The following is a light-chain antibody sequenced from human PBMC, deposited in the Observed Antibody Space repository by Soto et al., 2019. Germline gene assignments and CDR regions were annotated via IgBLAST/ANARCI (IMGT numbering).Light chain of an antibody. CDR2: HTS. V-gene: IGLV7-46*01. J-gene: IGLJ2*01. CDR3: LISYSGVVV. CDR1: TGAVTRGHY. Sequence: QAVVTQEPSVTVSPGGTVTLTCGSSTGAVTRGHYPYWLQRKPGQAPKTLIYHTSDKHSWTPARFSGSLLGGKAALTLSGAQPEDEAEYYCLISYSGVVVFGGGTKLTVL.